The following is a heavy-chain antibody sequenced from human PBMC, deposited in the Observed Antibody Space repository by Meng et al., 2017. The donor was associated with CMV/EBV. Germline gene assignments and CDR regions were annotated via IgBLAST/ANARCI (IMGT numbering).Heavy chain of an antibody. J-gene: IGHJ4*02. CDR2: INTDGSFT. Sequence: EVHVEEFGGVLGQPGGSLRLLCAASGFTFSHYWMHWVRQVPGEGPVWVSRINTDGSFTSYADSVKGRFTISRDNAKNTLYLHMHGLRVDDSAVYYCGRDLTGERDQWGQGTLVTVSS. CDR3: GRDLTGERDQ. CDR1: GFTFSHYW. D-gene: IGHD7-27*01. V-gene: IGHV3-74*03.